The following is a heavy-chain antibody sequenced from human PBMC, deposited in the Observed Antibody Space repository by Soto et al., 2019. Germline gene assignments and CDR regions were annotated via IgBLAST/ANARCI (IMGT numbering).Heavy chain of an antibody. V-gene: IGHV3-30*18. CDR3: AKEASKYSSSWYVSLDY. CDR1: GFTFSSYG. J-gene: IGHJ4*02. Sequence: PGGSLRLSCAASGFTFSSYGMHWVRQAPGKGLEWVAVISYDGSNKYYADSVKGRFTISRDNSKNTLYLQMNSLRAEDTAVYCCAKEASKYSSSWYVSLDYWGQGTLVTVSS. CDR2: ISYDGSNK. D-gene: IGHD6-13*01.